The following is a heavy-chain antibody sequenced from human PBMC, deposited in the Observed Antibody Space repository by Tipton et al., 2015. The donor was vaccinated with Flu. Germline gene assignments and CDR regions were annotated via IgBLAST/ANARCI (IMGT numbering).Heavy chain of an antibody. D-gene: IGHD3-10*01. V-gene: IGHV4-61*02. CDR3: ARRVRGPQSRSTIDY. CDR1: GGSISSGSYY. CDR2: IYTSGST. Sequence: LRLSCTVSGGSISSGSYYWSWIRQPAGKGLEWIGRIYTSGSTNYNPSLKSRVTISVDTSKNQFSLKLSSVTAADTAVYYCARRVRGPQSRSTIDYWGQGTLVTVSS. J-gene: IGHJ4*02.